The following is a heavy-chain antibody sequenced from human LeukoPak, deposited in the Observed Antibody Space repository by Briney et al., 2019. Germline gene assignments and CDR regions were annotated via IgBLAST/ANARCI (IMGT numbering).Heavy chain of an antibody. J-gene: IGHJ5*02. CDR1: GFTFSSYA. D-gene: IGHD3-22*01. Sequence: GGSLRLSCAVSGFTFSSYAMNWVRQAPGKGLEWVSGISGSTGNTYYADSVKGRFTISRDNSKNTVYLQMNSLRAEDTAVYYCVKNMSAGSSGPNWFDPWGQGTLVTVSS. CDR3: VKNMSAGSSGPNWFDP. V-gene: IGHV3-23*01. CDR2: ISGSTGNT.